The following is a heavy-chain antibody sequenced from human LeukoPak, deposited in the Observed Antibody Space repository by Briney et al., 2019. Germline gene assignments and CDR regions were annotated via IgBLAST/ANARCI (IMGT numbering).Heavy chain of an antibody. J-gene: IGHJ5*02. CDR1: APTLSTYN. CDR3: AGEAGDYAKWFDP. Sequence: PGRSLTLAWSPSAPTLSTYNMSWVRQAPEEGLEWVTYISSSRGTIFYTDSVKGRFTIPKENAKTSLYLQMNSLGDEDTALYYCAGEAGDYAKWFDPWGQGTLVTVSS. D-gene: IGHD4-17*01. V-gene: IGHV3-48*02. CDR2: ISSSRGTI.